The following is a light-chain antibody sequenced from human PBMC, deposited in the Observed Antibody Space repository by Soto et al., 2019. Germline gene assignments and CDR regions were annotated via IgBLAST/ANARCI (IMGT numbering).Light chain of an antibody. CDR1: SSDVGSYNL. V-gene: IGLV2-23*01. J-gene: IGLJ3*02. CDR2: EGR. CDR3: CSYAGSSTHVV. Sequence: QSVLTQPASVSGSPGQSITISCTGTSSDVGSYNLVSWYQQHPGKAPKLIIYEGRKRPSGVSDRFSGSKSGNTASLTISGLQAEDEADYYCCSYAGSSTHVVFGGGTKLTVL.